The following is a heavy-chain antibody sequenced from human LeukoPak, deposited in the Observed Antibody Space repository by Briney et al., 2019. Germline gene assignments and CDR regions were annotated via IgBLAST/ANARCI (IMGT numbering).Heavy chain of an antibody. V-gene: IGHV3-23*01. CDR2: ISGSGGST. D-gene: IGHD1-26*01. Sequence: PGGSLRLSCAASGFTFSNYMSWVRQAPGKGLEWVSAISGSGGSTYYADSVKGRFTISRDNSKNTLYLQMNSLRAEDTAVYYCAKAATGLIFDAFDIWGQGTMVTVSS. CDR3: AKAATGLIFDAFDI. J-gene: IGHJ3*02. CDR1: GFTFSNY.